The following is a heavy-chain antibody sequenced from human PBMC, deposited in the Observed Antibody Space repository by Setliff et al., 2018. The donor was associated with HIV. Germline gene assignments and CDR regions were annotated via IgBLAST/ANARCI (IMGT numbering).Heavy chain of an antibody. V-gene: IGHV1-69*05. J-gene: IGHJ5*02. Sequence: GASVKVSCKASGGTFSSYAISWLRQAPGQGLEWMGGTNPILGSANYAQKFQGRVTITTDESTSTAYMELSSLRSDDTAVYFCARDLAESAFIMIRGAGWFDPWGQGTLVTVSS. CDR1: GGTFSSYA. CDR2: TNPILGSA. D-gene: IGHD3-10*01. CDR3: ARDLAESAFIMIRGAGWFDP.